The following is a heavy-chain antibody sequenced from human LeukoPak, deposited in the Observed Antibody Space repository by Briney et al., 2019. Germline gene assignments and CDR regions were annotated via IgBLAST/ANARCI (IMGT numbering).Heavy chain of an antibody. J-gene: IGHJ4*02. CDR2: IYSDGRT. CDR1: GFTVSTNY. Sequence: GGSLRLSCEASGFTVSTNYMSWVRQAPGKGLEWVSVIYSDGRTYYADSVKGRFTISRDNSKNTLYLQMNSLRTEDSAVYYCASYYYDSSGFSAAFHYWGQGTLVTVSS. V-gene: IGHV3-53*01. D-gene: IGHD3-22*01. CDR3: ASYYYDSSGFSAAFHY.